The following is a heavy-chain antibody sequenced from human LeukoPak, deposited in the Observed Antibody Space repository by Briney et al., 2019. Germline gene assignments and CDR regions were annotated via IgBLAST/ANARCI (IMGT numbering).Heavy chain of an antibody. CDR2: IRNDGSQK. D-gene: IGHD5-12*01. CDR3: VRGVASLNYYFDY. Sequence: GGSLRLSCVASRFIFGAYGMHWVRQAPGKGLEWLAFIRNDGSQKYYADSVKGRFTVSRDNSKNTLYLQMNSLRAEDTALYYCVRGVASLNYYFDYWGQGTLVTVSS. CDR1: RFIFGAYG. V-gene: IGHV3-30*02. J-gene: IGHJ4*02.